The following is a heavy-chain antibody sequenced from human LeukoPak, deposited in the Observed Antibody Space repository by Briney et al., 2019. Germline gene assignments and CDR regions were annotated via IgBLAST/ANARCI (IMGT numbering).Heavy chain of an antibody. J-gene: IGHJ4*02. V-gene: IGHV1-46*01. CDR2: INPSGGST. CDR1: GYTFTSYY. CDR3: ARDKLIAAAGTRIGFDY. D-gene: IGHD6-13*01. Sequence: GASVKVSCKASGYTFTSYYMHWVRQAPGQGLEWMGIINPSGGSTSYAQKFQGRVTMTRDMSTSTVYMELSSLRSEDTAVYYCARDKLIAAAGTRIGFDYWGQGTLVTVSS.